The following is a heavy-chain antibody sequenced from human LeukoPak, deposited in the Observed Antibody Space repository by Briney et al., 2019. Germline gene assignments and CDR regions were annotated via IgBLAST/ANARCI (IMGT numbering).Heavy chain of an antibody. Sequence: SETLSLTCTVSGGSISIYYWNWIRQPPGKGLEWIGYIYNSGSSTIYNPSLKSRVTISVDTSKYQFSLRLSSVTAADTAVYFCVRDRELTYWGQGTLVTVSS. CDR1: GGSISIYY. CDR3: VRDRELTY. V-gene: IGHV4-59*01. D-gene: IGHD3-10*01. J-gene: IGHJ4*02. CDR2: IYNSGSST.